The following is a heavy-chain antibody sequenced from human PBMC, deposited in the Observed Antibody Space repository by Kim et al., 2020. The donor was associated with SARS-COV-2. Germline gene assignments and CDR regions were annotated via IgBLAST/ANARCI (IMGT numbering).Heavy chain of an antibody. CDR2: IIPIFGTA. D-gene: IGHD1-7*01. Sequence: SVKVSCKASGGTFSSYAISWVRQAPGQGLEWMGGIIPIFGTANYAQKFQGRVTITADESTSTAYMELSSLRSEDTAVYYCARDPLSRITGTTVFGWGQGTLVTVSS. V-gene: IGHV1-69*13. CDR3: ARDPLSRITGTTVFG. CDR1: GGTFSSYA. J-gene: IGHJ4*02.